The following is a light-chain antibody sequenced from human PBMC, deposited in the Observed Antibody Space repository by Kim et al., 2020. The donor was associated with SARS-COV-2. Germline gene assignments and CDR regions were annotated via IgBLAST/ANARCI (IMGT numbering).Light chain of an antibody. V-gene: IGKV1-27*01. Sequence: DIQLTQSPSSLSASVGDGVTIACRADQVISNYLAWYQRKSGRPPTLLIYDASGLQSGVPSRFSGSRSGTDFTLTISSLQPEDVGTYYCQQYDSVPWTFGQGTKVDIK. CDR3: QQYDSVPWT. J-gene: IGKJ1*01. CDR2: DAS. CDR1: QVISNY.